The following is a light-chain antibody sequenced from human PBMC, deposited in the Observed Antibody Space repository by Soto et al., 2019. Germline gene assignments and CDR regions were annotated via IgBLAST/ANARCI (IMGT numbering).Light chain of an antibody. CDR1: SSDVGGYNY. CDR3: SSYTSSSTLYV. CDR2: DVS. J-gene: IGLJ1*01. V-gene: IGLV2-14*01. Sequence: QSALTQPASVSGSPGQSITISCTGTSSDVGGYNYVSWYQQHPGKAPKLMIFDVSNRPSGVSNRFSGSKSGNTASLTISGLQAEDEADYYCSSYTSSSTLYVFGTETKFTVL.